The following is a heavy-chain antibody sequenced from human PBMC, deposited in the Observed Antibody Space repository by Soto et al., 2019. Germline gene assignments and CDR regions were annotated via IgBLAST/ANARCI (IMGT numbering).Heavy chain of an antibody. CDR3: ARDLHVPLHKYCSGGSCYYHLLTPYYYYGMDV. D-gene: IGHD2-15*01. CDR1: GYTFTSYA. V-gene: IGHV7-4-1*01. Sequence: VKVSCKASGYTFTSYAMNWVRQAPGQGLEWMGWINTNTGNPTYAQGFTGRFVFSLDTSVGTAYLQICSLKAEDTAVYYCARDLHVPLHKYCSGGSCYYHLLTPYYYYGMDVWGQGTTVTVSS. J-gene: IGHJ6*02. CDR2: INTNTGNP.